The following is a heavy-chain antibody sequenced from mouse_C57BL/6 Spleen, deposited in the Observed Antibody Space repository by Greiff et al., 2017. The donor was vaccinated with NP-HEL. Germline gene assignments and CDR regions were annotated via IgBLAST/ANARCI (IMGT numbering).Heavy chain of an antibody. J-gene: IGHJ4*01. Sequence: VQLQQSGPGLVKPSQSLSLTCSVTGYSITSGYYWNWIRQFPGNKLEWMGYISYDGSNNYNPSLKNRISITRDTSKNQFFLKLNSVTTEDTATYYCAREGVPLYAMDYWGQGTSVTVSS. CDR1: GYSITSGYY. CDR3: AREGVPLYAMDY. CDR2: ISYDGSN. D-gene: IGHD2-14*01. V-gene: IGHV3-6*01.